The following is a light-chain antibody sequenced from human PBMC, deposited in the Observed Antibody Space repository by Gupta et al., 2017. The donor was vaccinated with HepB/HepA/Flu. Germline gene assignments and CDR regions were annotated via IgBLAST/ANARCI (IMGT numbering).Light chain of an antibody. CDR3: QQYDNYSWT. CDR2: KAS. V-gene: IGKV1-5*03. Sequence: DIQMTQSPSTLSASVGDRVTITCRASQSFNSKLAWYQQKPGKAPKLLIYKASNLESGVPSRFSGSGSGTEFTLTISSLQTDDFATYYCQQYDNYSWTFGQGTKVEIK. CDR1: QSFNSK. J-gene: IGKJ1*01.